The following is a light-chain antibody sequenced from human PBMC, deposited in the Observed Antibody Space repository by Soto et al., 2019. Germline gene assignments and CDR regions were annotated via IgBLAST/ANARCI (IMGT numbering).Light chain of an antibody. CDR3: MQALQTPLT. Sequence: DIVMTQSPVSLPVTPGEPASISCRSSQSLQHSNGYNYLDWYLQKPGQSPQVLIYLGSTRASGVPDRFSGSESGTYFTLKISRVEAEDVGIYYCMQALQTPLTFGGGNKVEIK. J-gene: IGKJ4*01. V-gene: IGKV2-28*01. CDR2: LGS. CDR1: QSLQHSNGYNY.